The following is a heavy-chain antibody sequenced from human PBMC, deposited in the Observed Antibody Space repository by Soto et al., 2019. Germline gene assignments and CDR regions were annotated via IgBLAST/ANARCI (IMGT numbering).Heavy chain of an antibody. Sequence: QVQLQESGPGLVKPSQTLSLTCTVSGGSISSGDYYWSWIRQPPGKGLEWIGYIYYSGSTYYNPSLKSRVTISVDTSKNQFSLKLSSVTAAVTAVYYCARAATYYDFWSAFDYWGQGTLVTVSS. D-gene: IGHD3-3*01. J-gene: IGHJ4*02. CDR3: ARAATYYDFWSAFDY. CDR2: IYYSGST. CDR1: GGSISSGDYY. V-gene: IGHV4-30-4*01.